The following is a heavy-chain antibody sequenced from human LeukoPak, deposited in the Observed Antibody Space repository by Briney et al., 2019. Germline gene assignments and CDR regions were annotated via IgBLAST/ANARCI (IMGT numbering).Heavy chain of an antibody. D-gene: IGHD1-26*01. V-gene: IGHV1-2*02. Sequence: GASVSVSCKASGYTFTGYYVHWVRQAPGQGLEWMGWINPNSGGTDFAQKFQGRVTMTRDTSISTAYMELSRLRSDDTAVYYCARTPQWELLNWFDPWGQGDLFIVSS. CDR2: INPNSGGT. CDR1: GYTFTGYY. J-gene: IGHJ5*02. CDR3: ARTPQWELLNWFDP.